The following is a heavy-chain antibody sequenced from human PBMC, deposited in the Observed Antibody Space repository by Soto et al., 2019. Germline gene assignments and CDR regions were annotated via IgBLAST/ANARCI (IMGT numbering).Heavy chain of an antibody. CDR3: AKVPNCSGGSCYSPNFDY. CDR1: GFTFSSYA. D-gene: IGHD2-15*01. Sequence: GGSLRLSCAASGFTFSSYAMSWVRQAPGKGLEWVSAISGSGGSTYYADSVKGRFTISRDNSKNTLYLQMNSLRAEDTAVYYCAKVPNCSGGSCYSPNFDYWGQGTLVTVSS. CDR2: ISGSGGST. J-gene: IGHJ4*02. V-gene: IGHV3-23*01.